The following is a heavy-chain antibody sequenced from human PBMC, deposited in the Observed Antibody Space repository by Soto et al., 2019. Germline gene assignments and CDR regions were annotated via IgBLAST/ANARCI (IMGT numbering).Heavy chain of an antibody. V-gene: IGHV3-23*01. Sequence: EVQLLESGGGLVQPGGSLRLSCAASGFTFSSYAMSWVRQAPGKGLEWVSAISGSGGSTYYADSVKGRFTISRDNSKNTLYLQINSLRAEDTAVYYCAKLYCSGGSCESFDYWGQGTLVTVSS. J-gene: IGHJ4*02. D-gene: IGHD2-15*01. CDR2: ISGSGGST. CDR1: GFTFSSYA. CDR3: AKLYCSGGSCESFDY.